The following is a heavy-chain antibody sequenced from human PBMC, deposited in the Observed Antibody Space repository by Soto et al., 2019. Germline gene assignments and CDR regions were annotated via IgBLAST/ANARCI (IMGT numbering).Heavy chain of an antibody. CDR3: ARSSQPREGYGMDV. V-gene: IGHV4-30-4*01. CDR1: GGSMSSGDYY. CDR2: VYYSGST. Sequence: SETLSLTCTVSGGSMSSGDYYWSWIRQSPGKGLEWIGYVYYSGSTYYKPSLKSRLSISVDTSRHHFSLKLSSVTAADTAVYFCARSSQPREGYGMDVWGQGTTVTVSS. J-gene: IGHJ6*02. D-gene: IGHD6-6*01.